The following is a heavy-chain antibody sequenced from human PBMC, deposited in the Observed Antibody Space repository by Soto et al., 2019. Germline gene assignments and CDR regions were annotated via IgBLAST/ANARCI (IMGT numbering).Heavy chain of an antibody. D-gene: IGHD5-12*01. J-gene: IGHJ4*02. Sequence: SEMLSLTCAVYGGSFSGYYWSWIRQPPGKGLEWTGEINHSGSTNYNPSLKSRVTISVDTSKNQFSLKLSSVTAEDTAVYYCTRGLYSGWHYFDYWGQGTLVTVSS. CDR2: INHSGST. CDR1: GGSFSGYY. V-gene: IGHV4-34*01. CDR3: TRGLYSGWHYFDY.